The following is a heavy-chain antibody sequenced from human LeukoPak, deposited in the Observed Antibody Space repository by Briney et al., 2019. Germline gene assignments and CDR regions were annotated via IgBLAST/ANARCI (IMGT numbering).Heavy chain of an antibody. Sequence: GGSLRLSCAASGFTFSSYAMHWARQAPGKGLEWVAVISYDGSNKYYADSVKGRFTISRDNSKNTLYLQMNSLRAEDTAVYYCARARENYYDSSGVLYWGQGTLVTVSS. J-gene: IGHJ4*02. CDR1: GFTFSSYA. CDR3: ARARENYYDSSGVLY. V-gene: IGHV3-30*04. CDR2: ISYDGSNK. D-gene: IGHD3-22*01.